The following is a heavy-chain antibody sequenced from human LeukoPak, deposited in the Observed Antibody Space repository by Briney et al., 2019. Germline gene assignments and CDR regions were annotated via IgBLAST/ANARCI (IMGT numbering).Heavy chain of an antibody. D-gene: IGHD2-2*01. J-gene: IGHJ4*02. CDR1: GFTFSSYS. Sequence: GGSLRLSCAASGFTFSSYSMNWVRQAPGKGLEWVSSISSSSSYIYYADSVKGRFTISRDNAKNSLYLQMNSPRAEDTAVYYCAREVSEACSSTSCLYYFDYWGQGTLVTVSS. CDR3: AREVSEACSSTSCLYYFDY. CDR2: ISSSSSYI. V-gene: IGHV3-21*01.